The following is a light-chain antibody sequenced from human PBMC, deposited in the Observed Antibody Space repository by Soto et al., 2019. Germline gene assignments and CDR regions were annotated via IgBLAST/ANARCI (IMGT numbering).Light chain of an antibody. Sequence: EIVLTQSPATLSSFPGDRVTLSCRASQAVNTRLAWYQHKPGQAPRLLIYLTSNRAAGIPARFSGSGSGTDFTLTISDVEPEDFEVYYCHPRQSWPRTLGQGTKVDIK. CDR2: LTS. CDR1: QAVNTR. CDR3: HPRQSWPRT. V-gene: IGKV3-11*01. J-gene: IGKJ1*01.